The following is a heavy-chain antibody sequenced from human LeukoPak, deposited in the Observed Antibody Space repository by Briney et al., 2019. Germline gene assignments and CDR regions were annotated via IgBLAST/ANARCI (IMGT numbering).Heavy chain of an antibody. CDR1: GGSISSSNW. Sequence: PSETLSLTCAVSGGSISSSNWWSWVRQPPGKGLEWIGEIYHSGSTNYNPSLKSRVTISVDKSKNQFSLKLSSVTAADTAVYYCARHGVVVVAATGYYGMDVWGQGTTVTVSS. CDR3: ARHGVVVVAATGYYGMDV. CDR2: IYHSGST. D-gene: IGHD2-15*01. J-gene: IGHJ6*02. V-gene: IGHV4-4*02.